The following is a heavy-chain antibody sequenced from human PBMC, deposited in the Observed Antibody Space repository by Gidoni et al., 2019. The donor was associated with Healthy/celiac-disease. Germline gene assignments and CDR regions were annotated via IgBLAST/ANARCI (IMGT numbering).Heavy chain of an antibody. CDR3: ARHPAEYFQH. CDR2: IYYSGST. V-gene: IGHV4-39*01. Sequence: QLQLQESGPGLVKPSETLPLTCTVSGCSISSSSYYWGWIRQPPVKGLELSGSIYYSGSTYYNPSLKRRVTISVDTSKNQFSLKLSSVTAADTAVYYCARHPAEYFQHWGQGTLVTVSS. J-gene: IGHJ1*01. CDR1: GCSISSSSYY.